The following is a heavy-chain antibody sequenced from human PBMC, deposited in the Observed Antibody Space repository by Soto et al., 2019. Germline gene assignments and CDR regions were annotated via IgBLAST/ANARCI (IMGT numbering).Heavy chain of an antibody. J-gene: IGHJ6*02. CDR3: ARVPGTTAGAYYYGMDV. CDR2: ISAYNGNT. D-gene: IGHD1-1*01. V-gene: IGHV1-18*01. Sequence: QIQLVQSGAEVKKPGASVKVSCKASGYTFTSYGISWVRQAPGQGLEWMGWISAYNGNTNYAQKLQGRVTMTTDTSTSTAYMELRSLRSDETAVYYCARVPGTTAGAYYYGMDVWGQGTTVTVSS. CDR1: GYTFTSYG.